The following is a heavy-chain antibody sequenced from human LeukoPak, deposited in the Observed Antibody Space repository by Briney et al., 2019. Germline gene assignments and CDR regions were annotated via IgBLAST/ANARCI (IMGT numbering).Heavy chain of an antibody. V-gene: IGHV4-38-2*02. J-gene: IGHJ4*02. CDR3: SRVITMFRGGFDY. D-gene: IGHD3-10*01. Sequence: SETLSLTCTVSGYSISSGYFWGWIRQPPGKGLEWIGNIYHSGSTYYNPSLKSRVTISVDTSKSQFSLKLSSVTAADTAVYYCSRVITMFRGGFDYWGQGTLVTVSS. CDR2: IYHSGST. CDR1: GYSISSGYF.